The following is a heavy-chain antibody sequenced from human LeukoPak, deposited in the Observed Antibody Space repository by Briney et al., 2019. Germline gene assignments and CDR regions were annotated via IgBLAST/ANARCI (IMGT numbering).Heavy chain of an antibody. Sequence: GSLRPSCAASGFTPSDDYMTCIRQAPGKGLEWISYISYSGMTIYYADSVKGRFTISRDNAKNSLHLQMNSLRAEDTAVYYCARGRTGHHSYYYYYMDVWGKGTTVTVSS. V-gene: IGHV3-11*01. CDR1: GFTPSDDY. J-gene: IGHJ6*03. CDR3: ARGRTGHHSYYYYYMDV. CDR2: ISYSGMTI. D-gene: IGHD3/OR15-3a*01.